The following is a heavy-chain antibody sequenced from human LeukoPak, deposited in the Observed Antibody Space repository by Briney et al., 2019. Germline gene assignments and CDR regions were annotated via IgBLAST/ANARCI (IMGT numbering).Heavy chain of an antibody. CDR2: ISSSGTTI. CDR3: AREAAGYSSGWPDY. V-gene: IGHV3-48*03. J-gene: IGHJ4*02. Sequence: GGSLRLSCAASGFTFSNYAMNWVRQAPGKGLEWVSYISSSGTTIYYADSVNGRFTISRDNAKNALYLQMNSLRAEDTAVYYCAREAAGYSSGWPDYWGQGTLVTVSS. D-gene: IGHD6-19*01. CDR1: GFTFSNYA.